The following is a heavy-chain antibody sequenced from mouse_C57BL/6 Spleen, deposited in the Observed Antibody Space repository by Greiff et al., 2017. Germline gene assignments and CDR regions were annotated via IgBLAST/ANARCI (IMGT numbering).Heavy chain of an antibody. CDR2: IYPGSGNT. V-gene: IGHV1-66*01. Sequence: QVQLQQSGPELVKPGASVKISCKASGYSFTSYYIHWVKQRPGQGLEWIGWIYPGSGNTKYNEKFKGKATLTADTSSSTAYMQLSSLTSEDSAVYYCARSPNYYGSNPDVWGTGTTVTVSS. CDR3: ARSPNYYGSNPDV. CDR1: GYSFTSYY. J-gene: IGHJ1*03. D-gene: IGHD1-1*01.